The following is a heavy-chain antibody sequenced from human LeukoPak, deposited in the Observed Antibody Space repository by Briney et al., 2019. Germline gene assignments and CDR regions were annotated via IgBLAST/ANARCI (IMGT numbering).Heavy chain of an antibody. CDR1: GFTFNSFE. V-gene: IGHV3-48*03. CDR2: ISNTGSTI. CDR3: ARGGAADY. Sequence: GGSLRLSCAASGFTFNSFEMNWVCQAPGKGLEWVSYISNTGSTIYYADSVKGRFTISRDNAKNSLYLQMNSLRVEDTAAYYCARGGAADYWGQGTLVTVSS. J-gene: IGHJ4*02. D-gene: IGHD1-26*01.